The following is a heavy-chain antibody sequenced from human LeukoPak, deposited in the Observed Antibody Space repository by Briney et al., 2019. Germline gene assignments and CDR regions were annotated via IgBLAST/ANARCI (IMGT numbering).Heavy chain of an antibody. CDR1: GFTFSSYA. D-gene: IGHD3-3*01. J-gene: IGHJ4*02. Sequence: PGGSLRLSCAASGFTFSSYAMHWVRQAPGKGLEWVAVISYDGSNKYYADSVKGRFTISRDNSKNTLYLQMNSLRAEDTAVYYCARDFWGGHKFPPRRCHYWGQGTLVTVSS. V-gene: IGHV3-30*04. CDR2: ISYDGSNK. CDR3: ARDFWGGHKFPPRRCHY.